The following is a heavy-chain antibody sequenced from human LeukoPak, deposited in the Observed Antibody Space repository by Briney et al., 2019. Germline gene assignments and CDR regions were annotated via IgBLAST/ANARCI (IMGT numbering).Heavy chain of an antibody. D-gene: IGHD6-19*01. CDR1: GFTFSSYG. J-gene: IGHJ4*02. Sequence: PGGSLRLSCAASGFTFSSYGMHWVRQAPGKGLEWVAVIWYDGSNKYYADSVKGRFTISRDNSKNTLYLRMNSLRAEDTAVYYCAREARDHLAVADRTLDYWGQGTLVTVSS. V-gene: IGHV3-33*01. CDR3: AREARDHLAVADRTLDY. CDR2: IWYDGSNK.